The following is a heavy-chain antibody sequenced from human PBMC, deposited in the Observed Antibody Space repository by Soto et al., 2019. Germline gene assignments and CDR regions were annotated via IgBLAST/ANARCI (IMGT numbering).Heavy chain of an antibody. J-gene: IGHJ4*02. CDR1: GFSFTSYW. CDR3: ARPSREYQLLSFDY. Sequence: GESLKISCKGSGFSFTSYWIAWVRQMPGKGLEWVGIIYPGDSNTRYSPSFQGQVTISADKSISTAYLQWSSLKASDTAMYYCARPSREYQLLSFDYWGQGTLVTVSS. CDR2: IYPGDSNT. D-gene: IGHD2-2*01. V-gene: IGHV5-51*01.